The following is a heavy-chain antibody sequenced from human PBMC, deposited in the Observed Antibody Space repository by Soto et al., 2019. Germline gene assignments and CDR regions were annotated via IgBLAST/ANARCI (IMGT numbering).Heavy chain of an antibody. CDR1: GFTFTSYA. CDR2: ISGSGANT. Sequence: PGGSLRLSCASSGFTFTSYAMHWVRQDPGKGLEWVSGISGSGANTYYADSVKGRFTISRDNSKNRLYLQMNSLRADDTAVYYCAIPGADYHDRFAPDLDGSGKGPIGTVSS. V-gene: IGHV3-23*01. CDR3: AIPGADYHDRFAPDLDG. D-gene: IGHD3-3*01. J-gene: IGHJ6*03.